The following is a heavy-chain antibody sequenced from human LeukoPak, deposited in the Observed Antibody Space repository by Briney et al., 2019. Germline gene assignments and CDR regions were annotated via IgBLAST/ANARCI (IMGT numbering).Heavy chain of an antibody. D-gene: IGHD3-9*01. Sequence: ASVKVSCKASGYTFTGYYMHWVRQAPGQGLEWMGVVNPSAGNTNYAQKFQGRVTMTRDMSTSSVYMELSSLRSEDTAVYYCAREKVDTLFFDFWGQGTLVTVSS. CDR1: GYTFTGYY. V-gene: IGHV1-46*01. CDR3: AREKVDTLFFDF. CDR2: VNPSAGNT. J-gene: IGHJ4*02.